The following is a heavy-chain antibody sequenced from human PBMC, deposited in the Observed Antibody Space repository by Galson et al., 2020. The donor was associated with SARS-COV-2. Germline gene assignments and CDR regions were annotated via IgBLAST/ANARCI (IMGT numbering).Heavy chain of an antibody. CDR2: IWYDGSNK. V-gene: IGHV3-33*06. D-gene: IGHD4-17*01. CDR3: AKDWAYGDYPANYEGGY. CDR1: GFTFSSYG. J-gene: IGHJ4*02. Sequence: QLGESLKISCAASGFTFSSYGMHWVRQAPGKGLEWVAVIWYDGSNKYYADSVKGRFTISRDNSKNTLYLQMNSLRAEDTAVYYCAKDWAYGDYPANYEGGYWGQGTLVTVSS.